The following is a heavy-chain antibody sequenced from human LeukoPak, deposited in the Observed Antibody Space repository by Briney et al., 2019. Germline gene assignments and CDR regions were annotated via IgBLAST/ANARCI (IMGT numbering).Heavy chain of an antibody. V-gene: IGHV4-34*01. CDR2: IYYSGST. D-gene: IGHD6-13*01. Sequence: ASETLSLTCAVYGGSFSGYYWSWIRQPPGKGLEWIGSIYYSGSTYYNPSLKSRVTISVDTSKSQFSLKLSSVTAADTAVYYCARESGIAAAGIFYYWGQGTLVTVSS. J-gene: IGHJ4*02. CDR1: GGSFSGYY. CDR3: ARESGIAAAGIFYY.